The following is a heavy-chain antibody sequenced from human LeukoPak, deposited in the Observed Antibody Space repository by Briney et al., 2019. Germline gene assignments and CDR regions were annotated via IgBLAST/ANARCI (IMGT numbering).Heavy chain of an antibody. Sequence: GGSLRLSCAASGFSFSDFGMHWIRQAPGKGLEWVTLIRSDGSSIYYADSVKGRFTICRDNSRNTLYLQMNSLRVEDTAVYYCAKDRDEYGNDCWGQGILVTVST. CDR2: IRSDGSSI. V-gene: IGHV3-30*02. CDR1: GFSFSDFG. D-gene: IGHD4-11*01. CDR3: AKDRDEYGNDC. J-gene: IGHJ4*02.